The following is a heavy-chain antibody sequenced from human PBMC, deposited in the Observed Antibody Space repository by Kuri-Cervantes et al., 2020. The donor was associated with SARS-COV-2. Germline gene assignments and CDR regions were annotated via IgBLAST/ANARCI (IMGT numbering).Heavy chain of an antibody. Sequence: GSLRLSCAASGFTFSSYWMHWVRQAPGKGLVWVSRINSDGSSTSYADSVKGRFTISRDNAKNTLYLQMNSLRAEDTAVYYCARDLTLGYCSGGSCHYYYYGMDVWGQGTTVTVSS. CDR2: INSDGSST. V-gene: IGHV3-74*01. CDR1: GFTFSSYW. D-gene: IGHD2-15*01. J-gene: IGHJ6*02. CDR3: ARDLTLGYCSGGSCHYYYYGMDV.